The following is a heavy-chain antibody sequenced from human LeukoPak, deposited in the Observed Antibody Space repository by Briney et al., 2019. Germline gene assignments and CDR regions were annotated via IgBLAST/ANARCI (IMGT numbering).Heavy chain of an antibody. D-gene: IGHD6-13*01. V-gene: IGHV3-23*01. CDR2: ISASGGST. CDR3: ARGLAAAGLYFDY. CDR1: GFTFSSYA. J-gene: IGHJ4*02. Sequence: GGSLRLSCAASGFTFSSYAMSWVRQAPGKGLEWVSVISASGGSTFYADSVKGRFTISRDNSKNTLYLQMNSLRAEDTAVYYCARGLAAAGLYFDYWGQGTLVTVSS.